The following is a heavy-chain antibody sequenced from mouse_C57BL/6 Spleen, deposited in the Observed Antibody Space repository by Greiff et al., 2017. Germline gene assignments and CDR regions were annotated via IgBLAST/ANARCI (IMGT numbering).Heavy chain of an antibody. CDR3: AREGTGPYFDY. J-gene: IGHJ2*01. CDR2: INPSTGGT. V-gene: IGHV1-42*01. Sequence: VQLQQSGPELVKPGASVKISCKASGYSFTGYYMNWVKQSPEKSLEWIGEINPSTGGTTYNQKFKAKATLTVDKSSSTAYMQLKSLTSEDSAVYYCAREGTGPYFDYWGQGTTLTVSS. D-gene: IGHD4-1*01. CDR1: GYSFTGYY.